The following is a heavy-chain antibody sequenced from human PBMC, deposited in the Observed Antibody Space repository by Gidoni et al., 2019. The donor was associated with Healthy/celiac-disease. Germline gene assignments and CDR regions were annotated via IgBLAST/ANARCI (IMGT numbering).Heavy chain of an antibody. J-gene: IGHJ3*02. CDR1: GGSISSSSYY. D-gene: IGHD4-17*01. CDR3: ARNVYGDYVWRHGDAFDI. CDR2: IYYSGST. Sequence: QLQLQESGPGLVKPSETLSLTCTVSGGSISSSSYYWGWIRQPPGKGLEWIGSIYYSGSTYYNPSLKSRVTISVDTSKNQFSLKLSSVTAADTAVYYCARNVYGDYVWRHGDAFDIWGQGTMVTVSA. V-gene: IGHV4-39*01.